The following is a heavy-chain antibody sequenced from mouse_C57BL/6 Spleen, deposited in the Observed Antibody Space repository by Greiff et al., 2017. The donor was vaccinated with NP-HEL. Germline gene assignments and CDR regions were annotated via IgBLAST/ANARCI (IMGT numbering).Heavy chain of an antibody. CDR2: INPNNGGT. J-gene: IGHJ4*01. CDR3: ARGGSYYDYDPYAMDY. V-gene: IGHV1-26*01. D-gene: IGHD2-4*01. Sequence: EVQLQQSGPELVKPGASVKISCKASGYTFTDYYMNWVKQSHGKSLEWIGDINPNNGGTSYNQKFKGKATLTVDKSSSTAYMELRSLTSEDSAVYYCARGGSYYDYDPYAMDYWGQGTSVTVSS. CDR1: GYTFTDYY.